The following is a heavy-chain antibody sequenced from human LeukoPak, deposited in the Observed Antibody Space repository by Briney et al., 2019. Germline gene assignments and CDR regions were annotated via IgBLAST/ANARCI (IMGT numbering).Heavy chain of an antibody. Sequence: EASVKVSCKASGYTFTSNGISWVRQAPGQGLEWMGWISAYNGNTNYEQKLQGRVTMTTDTSTSTAYMELRSLRSDDTAVYYCASLKNSYDSSGYLVTDAFDIWGQGTMVTVSS. CDR2: ISAYNGNT. J-gene: IGHJ3*02. D-gene: IGHD3-22*01. CDR3: ASLKNSYDSSGYLVTDAFDI. CDR1: GYTFTSNG. V-gene: IGHV1-18*01.